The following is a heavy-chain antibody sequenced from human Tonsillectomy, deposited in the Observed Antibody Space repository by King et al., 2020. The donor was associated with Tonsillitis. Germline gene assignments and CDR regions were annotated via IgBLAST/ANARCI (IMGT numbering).Heavy chain of an antibody. J-gene: IGHJ6*03. V-gene: IGHV4-59*08. CDR3: ARRRSMDV. Sequence: MQLQESGPGLVKPSETLSLTCTVSGGSISSYYWSWILQPPGKGLEWIGYIYYSVSTNYNPSLKSRVTISVDTSKNQFSLKLSSVTAADTAVYYCARRRSMDVWGKGTTVTVSS. CDR2: IYYSVST. CDR1: GGSISSYY.